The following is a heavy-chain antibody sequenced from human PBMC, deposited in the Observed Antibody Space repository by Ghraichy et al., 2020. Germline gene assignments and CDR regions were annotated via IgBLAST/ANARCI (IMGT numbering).Heavy chain of an antibody. V-gene: IGHV3-7*01. CDR3: AREIAAADTYYYYGMDV. CDR2: IKQDGSEK. CDR1: GFTFSSYW. D-gene: IGHD6-13*01. Sequence: LSLTCAASGFTFSSYWMSWVRQAPGKGLEWVANIKQDGSEKYYVDSVKGRFTISRDNAKNSLYLQMNSLRAEDTAVYYCAREIAAADTYYYYGMDVWGQGTTVTVSS. J-gene: IGHJ6*02.